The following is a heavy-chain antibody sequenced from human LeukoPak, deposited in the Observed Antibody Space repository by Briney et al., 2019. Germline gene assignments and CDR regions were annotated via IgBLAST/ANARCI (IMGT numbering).Heavy chain of an antibody. CDR3: ARDRKWRDYGDYPDAFDI. CDR1: GFTFDDYA. CDR2: ISWNSGSI. V-gene: IGHV3-9*01. Sequence: PGRSLRLSCAASGFTFDDYAMPWVRQAPGKGLEWVSGISWNSGSIGYADSVKGRFTVSRDNAKNSLYLQMNSLRAEDTAVYYCARDRKWRDYGDYPDAFDIWGQGTMVTVSS. D-gene: IGHD4-17*01. J-gene: IGHJ3*02.